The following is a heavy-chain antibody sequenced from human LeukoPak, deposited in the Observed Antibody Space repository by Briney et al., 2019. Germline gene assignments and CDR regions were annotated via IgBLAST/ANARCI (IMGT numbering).Heavy chain of an antibody. V-gene: IGHV1-8*01. CDR1: GYTFTSYD. CDR3: ARVGYSYGVNFKDY. D-gene: IGHD5-18*01. CDR2: MNPNSGNT. Sequence: ASVKVSCKASGYTFTSYDINWVRQATGQGLEWMGWMNPNSGNTGYAQKFQGRVTMTTDTSTSTAYMELRSLRSDDTAVYYCARVGYSYGVNFKDYWGQGTLVTVSS. J-gene: IGHJ4*02.